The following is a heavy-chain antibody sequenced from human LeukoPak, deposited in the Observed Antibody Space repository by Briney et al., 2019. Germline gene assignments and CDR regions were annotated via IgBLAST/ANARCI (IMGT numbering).Heavy chain of an antibody. J-gene: IGHJ3*02. D-gene: IGHD4-23*01. V-gene: IGHV3-53*01. CDR3: ASTTVVTPAYDAFDI. CDR2: IYSGGST. CDR1: GFTVSSNY. Sequence: PGGSLRLSCAASGFTVSSNYMSWVRQAPGKGLEWVSVIYSGGSTYYADSVKGRFTISRDNSKNTLYLQMNSLRAEDTAVYYCASTTVVTPAYDAFDIRGQGTMVTVSS.